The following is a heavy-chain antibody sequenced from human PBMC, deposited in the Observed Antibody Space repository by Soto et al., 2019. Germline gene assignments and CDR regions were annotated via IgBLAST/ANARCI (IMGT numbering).Heavy chain of an antibody. V-gene: IGHV1-3*01. D-gene: IGHD2-21*02. CDR2: LNVDNGDS. Sequence: QVRLVQSGPEVKKPGASVKVFCKASGYTFSDYSIHWVRQAAGQRPEWMGWLNVDNGDSKYSQKFQGRVTLTRDTSATTAYMELSSLKSEDTAIYYCARDGWVTMRHFAFWGQGSMVTVSS. J-gene: IGHJ3*01. CDR1: GYTFSDYS. CDR3: ARDGWVTMRHFAF.